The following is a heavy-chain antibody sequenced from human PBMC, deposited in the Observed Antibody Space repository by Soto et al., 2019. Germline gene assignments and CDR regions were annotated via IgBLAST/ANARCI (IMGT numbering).Heavy chain of an antibody. Sequence: GGSLRLSCAASGFTFSSYWMSCVRQAPGKGLEWVSSISSSSSYIYYADSVKGRFTISRDNAKNSLYLQMHSLRAEDTAVYYCAREAVVTAAGNDAFDIWGQGTLVTVSS. CDR1: GFTFSSYW. CDR3: AREAVVTAAGNDAFDI. V-gene: IGHV3-21*01. J-gene: IGHJ3*02. D-gene: IGHD2-21*02. CDR2: ISSSSSYI.